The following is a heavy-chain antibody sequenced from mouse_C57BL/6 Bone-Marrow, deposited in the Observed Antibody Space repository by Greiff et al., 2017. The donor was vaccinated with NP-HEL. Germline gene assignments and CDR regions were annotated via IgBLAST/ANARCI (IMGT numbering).Heavy chain of an antibody. CDR2: IYPRSGNT. CDR3: ARFGYYGSRTWFAY. J-gene: IGHJ3*01. D-gene: IGHD1-1*01. Sequence: QVQLKQSGAELARPGASVKLSCKASGYTFTSYGISWVKQRTGQGLEWIGEIYPRSGNTYYNEKFKGKATLTADKSSSTAYMELRSLTSEDSAVYFCARFGYYGSRTWFAYWGQGTLVTVSA. V-gene: IGHV1-81*01. CDR1: GYTFTSYG.